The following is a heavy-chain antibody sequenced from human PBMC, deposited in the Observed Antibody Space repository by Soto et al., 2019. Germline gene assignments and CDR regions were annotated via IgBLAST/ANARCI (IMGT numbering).Heavy chain of an antibody. CDR3: ASRGARAAATNWFDP. V-gene: IGHV4-39*01. CDR2: RFHSGAK. CDR1: GGSVSSGGYY. J-gene: IGHJ5*02. D-gene: IGHD6-13*01. Sequence: PSETLSFTCSVSGGSVSSGGYYWGWIRQTPGKGLEGIASRFHSGAKYYNPSLKHRVTISVATYKTEFFLKLSSSTSLDTAIYYCASRGARAAATNWFDPWGERLPATVS.